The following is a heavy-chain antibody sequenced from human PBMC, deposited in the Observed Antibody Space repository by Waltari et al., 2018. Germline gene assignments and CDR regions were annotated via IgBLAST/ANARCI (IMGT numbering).Heavy chain of an antibody. CDR3: ARHVSQWELGDAFDI. CDR1: GGSISSSSYY. Sequence: QLQLQESGPGLVKPSETLSLTCTVSGGSISSSSYYWGWIRQPPGKGLEWIGSIYYSGSTYYNPSLKSRVTISVDTSKNQFSLKLSSVTAADTAVYYCARHVSQWELGDAFDIWGQGTMVTVSS. V-gene: IGHV4-39*01. D-gene: IGHD1-26*01. CDR2: IYYSGST. J-gene: IGHJ3*02.